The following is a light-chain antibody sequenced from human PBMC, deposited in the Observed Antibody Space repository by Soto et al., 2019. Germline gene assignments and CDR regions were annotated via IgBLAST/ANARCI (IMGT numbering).Light chain of an antibody. V-gene: IGLV1-51*01. CDR2: ENY. J-gene: IGLJ3*02. CDR1: RSNIGNNY. CDR3: GTWDSSLSAGV. Sequence: QSVLTQPPSVSAAPGQKVTISCSGTRSNIGNNYVSWYRQLPGTAPKVLIYENYKRPSAIPDRFSGSKSGTSATLDITGLQTGHEADYFCGTWDSSLSAGVFGGGTKLTVL.